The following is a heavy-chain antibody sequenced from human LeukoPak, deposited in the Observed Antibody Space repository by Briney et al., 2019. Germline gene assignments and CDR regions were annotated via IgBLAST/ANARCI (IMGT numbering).Heavy chain of an antibody. J-gene: IGHJ3*02. D-gene: IGHD3-16*01. CDR1: GGSVSSGNYY. V-gene: IGHV4-61*02. Sequence: PSETLSLTCTVSGGSVSSGNYYWSWIRQPAGKGLEWIGRIYTSGSTNYNPSLKSRVTISVDTSKNQISLKLSSVTAADTAVYYCARDLEYVGAFDIWGQGTMVTVSS. CDR2: IYTSGST. CDR3: ARDLEYVGAFDI.